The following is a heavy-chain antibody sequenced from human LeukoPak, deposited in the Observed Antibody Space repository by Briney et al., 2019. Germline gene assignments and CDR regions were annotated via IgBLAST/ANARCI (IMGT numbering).Heavy chain of an antibody. Sequence: APVKVSCKASGGTFNSYAISWVRQAPGQGLEWMGGIIPIFGTANYAQKFQGRVTITADKSTSTVYMELSSLRSEDTAVYYCGRGARITMIVVVPDAFDIWGQGTMVTVSS. CDR3: GRGARITMIVVVPDAFDI. V-gene: IGHV1-69*06. CDR2: IIPIFGTA. D-gene: IGHD3-22*01. CDR1: GGTFNSYA. J-gene: IGHJ3*02.